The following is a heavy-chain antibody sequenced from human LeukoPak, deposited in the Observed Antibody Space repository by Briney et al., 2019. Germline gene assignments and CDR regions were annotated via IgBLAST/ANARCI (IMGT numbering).Heavy chain of an antibody. V-gene: IGHV4-39*01. J-gene: IGHJ4*02. CDR1: GASISGSGYY. Sequence: SETLSLTCTVSGASISGSGYYRGWIRQPPGTGLEWIGSIYSSGSTYYNASLQSRVTISIETSKNQISLRLNSVTAADTAMYYCAKSGGYGLIDYWGQGTLVTVSS. D-gene: IGHD1-26*01. CDR3: AKSGGYGLIDY. CDR2: IYSSGST.